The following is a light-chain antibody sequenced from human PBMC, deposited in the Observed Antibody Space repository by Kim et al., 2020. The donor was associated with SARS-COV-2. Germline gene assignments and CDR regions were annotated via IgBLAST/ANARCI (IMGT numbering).Light chain of an antibody. CDR3: QAWDSSTVV. CDR1: NLGDKY. J-gene: IGLJ2*01. CDR2: QDS. V-gene: IGLV3-1*01. Sequence: SVSPGQTASITCSGDNLGDKYACWYQKRPGQSPVVVIYQDSKRPSGIPERFSGSNSGNTATLTISGTQAMDEADYYCQAWDSSTVVFGGGTQLTVL.